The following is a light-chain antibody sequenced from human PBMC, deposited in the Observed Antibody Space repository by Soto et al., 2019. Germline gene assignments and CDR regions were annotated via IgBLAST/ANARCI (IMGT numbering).Light chain of an antibody. CDR1: SSDVGGYNY. J-gene: IGLJ2*01. CDR3: SSFAGGGNPVL. V-gene: IGLV2-8*01. CDR2: EVT. Sequence: QSALTQPPSASGSLGQSVTSSCTGTSSDVGGYNYVSWHQQHPGKAPNLMIYEVTKRPSGIPDRFSGSKSGNTASLTVSGLQAEEEADYYCSSFAGGGNPVLFGGGTKLTVL.